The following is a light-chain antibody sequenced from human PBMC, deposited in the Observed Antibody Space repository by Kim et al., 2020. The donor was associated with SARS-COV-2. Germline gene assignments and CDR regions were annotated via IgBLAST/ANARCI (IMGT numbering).Light chain of an antibody. J-gene: IGKJ1*01. CDR2: AAS. Sequence: ASVGDRVTITCRASQSISSYLNWYQQKPGKAPKLLIYAASSLQSGVPSRFSGSGSGTDCTLTISSLQPEDFATYYCQQSYSTPWRFGQGTKVDIK. CDR3: QQSYSTPWR. V-gene: IGKV1-39*01. CDR1: QSISSY.